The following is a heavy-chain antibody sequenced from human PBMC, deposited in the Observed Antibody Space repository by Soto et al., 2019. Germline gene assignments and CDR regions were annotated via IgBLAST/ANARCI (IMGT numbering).Heavy chain of an antibody. CDR3: ARLIGYSSSAGYYGMAV. CDR2: IYPGDSDT. V-gene: IGHV5-51*01. CDR1: GYSFTSYW. J-gene: IGHJ6*02. Sequence: PGESLKISCKGSGYSFTSYWIGWVRQMPGKGLEWMGIIYPGDSDTRYRPSFQGQVPISADKSISTAYLQWSSLKASDTAMYYCARLIGYSSSAGYYGMAVWGQGTTVTVSS. D-gene: IGHD6-6*01.